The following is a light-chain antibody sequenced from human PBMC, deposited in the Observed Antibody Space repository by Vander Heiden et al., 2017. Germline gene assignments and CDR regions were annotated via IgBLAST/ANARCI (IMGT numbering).Light chain of an antibody. CDR2: LNSDGSH. J-gene: IGLJ3*02. CDR1: SGHSSYA. V-gene: IGLV4-69*01. CDR3: QTWGTGIRV. Sequence: QLVLTQSPSASPSLAASVKLTCTLSSGHSSYAIAWHQQQPEKGPRYLMKLNSDGSHSKGDGIPDRFSGSSSGAERYLTISSLQSEDEADYYCQTWGTGIRVFGGGTKLTVL.